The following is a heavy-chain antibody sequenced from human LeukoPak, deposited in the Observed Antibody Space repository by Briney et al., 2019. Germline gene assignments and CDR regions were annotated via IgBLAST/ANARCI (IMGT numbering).Heavy chain of an antibody. CDR1: GGSISSSSYY. D-gene: IGHD3-10*01. Sequence: SETLSLTCTVSGGSISSSSYYWGWIRQPPGKGLDWIGSIYYSGSTYYNPSLKSRVTISVDTSKNQFSLKLSSVTAADTAVYYCARVAGMVRGVIGYYYYGMDVWGQGTTVTVSS. CDR2: IYYSGST. V-gene: IGHV4-39*07. CDR3: ARVAGMVRGVIGYYYYGMDV. J-gene: IGHJ6*02.